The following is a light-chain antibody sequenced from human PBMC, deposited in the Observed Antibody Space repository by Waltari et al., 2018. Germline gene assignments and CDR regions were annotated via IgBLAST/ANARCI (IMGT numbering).Light chain of an antibody. CDR1: RSHLGSNY. Sequence: QSVLTQPPSASETPGQRVIIRCSGSRSHLGSNYLYWYQQLPGMAPKLLIYRNNQRPSGVPDRFSDSKSGTSASLAITGLQAEDEADYYCQSYDSSLSVNYVFGTGTKVTVL. CDR3: QSYDSSLSVNYV. J-gene: IGLJ1*01. CDR2: RNN. V-gene: IGLV1-47*01.